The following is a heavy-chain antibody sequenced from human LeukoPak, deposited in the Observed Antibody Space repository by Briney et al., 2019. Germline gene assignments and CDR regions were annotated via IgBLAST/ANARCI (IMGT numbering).Heavy chain of an antibody. J-gene: IGHJ4*02. V-gene: IGHV1-2*02. CDR1: GYTFTGYY. Sequence: ASVKVSCKASGYTFTGYYMHWVRQAPGQGLEWMGWINPNSGGTNYAQKFQGRVTMTRDTSISTVYMELSSLRSEDTAVYYCASRKLGNDYWGQGTLVTVSS. CDR3: ASRKLGNDY. CDR2: INPNSGGT. D-gene: IGHD7-27*01.